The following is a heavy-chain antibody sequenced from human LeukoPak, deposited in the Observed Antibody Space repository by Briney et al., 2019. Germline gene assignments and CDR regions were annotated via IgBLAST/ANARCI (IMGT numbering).Heavy chain of an antibody. D-gene: IGHD3-22*01. CDR3: ARDPPKYDGRPSNDHFDY. CDR1: GYTFSSYG. CDR2: ISVYNGDT. V-gene: IGHV1-18*01. J-gene: IGHJ4*02. Sequence: ASVKVSCKDSGYTFSSYGISWVRQAPGQGLEWMGWISVYNGDTIYAQNLQGRVAMTTDTSTTTAYMELRSLTSDDTAVYYCARDPPKYDGRPSNDHFDYWGQGTLVTVSS.